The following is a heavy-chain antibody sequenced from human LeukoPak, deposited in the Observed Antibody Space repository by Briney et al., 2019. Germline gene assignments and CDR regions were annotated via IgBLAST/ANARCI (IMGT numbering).Heavy chain of an antibody. CDR2: IRSYDDGGRA. CDR3: SRWQGGTQYFHY. V-gene: IGHV3-49*04. CDR1: GFTFGDHA. J-gene: IGHJ4*02. Sequence: GGSLRLSCTTSGFTFGDHALSWVRQAPGKGLEGIASIRSYDDGGRAEYGASVNGGFTISRDDSKSIAYLEMNDLKTEDTAVYYCSRWQGGTQYFHYWGRGTLVTVSS.